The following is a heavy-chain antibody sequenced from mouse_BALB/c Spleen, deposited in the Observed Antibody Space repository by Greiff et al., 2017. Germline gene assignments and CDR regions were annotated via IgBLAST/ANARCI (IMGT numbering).Heavy chain of an antibody. CDR2: INPSTGYT. CDR3: ARGWGAY. CDR1: GYTFTSYW. V-gene: IGHV1-4*01. Sequence: QVQLQQSGAELATPGASVKMSCKASGYTFTSYWMHWVKQRPGQGLEWIGYINPSTGYTEYNQKFKDKATLTADKSSSTAYMQLSSLTSEDSAVYYCARGWGAYWGQGTLVTVSA. D-gene: IGHD1-1*02. J-gene: IGHJ3*01.